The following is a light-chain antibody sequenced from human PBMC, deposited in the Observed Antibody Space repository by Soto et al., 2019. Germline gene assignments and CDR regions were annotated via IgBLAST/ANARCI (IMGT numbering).Light chain of an antibody. J-gene: IGLJ1*01. Sequence: QSALTQPPSASGSPGQSVTISCTGTSSDVGKYDYVSWYQQRPGKAPKLMIYEVRYRPSGVSNRFSGSKSGNTASLTISGLQAEDEAVYYCCSYTRTSNHYFFGSGTKVTVL. CDR3: CSYTRTSNHYF. CDR2: EVR. V-gene: IGLV2-14*01. CDR1: SSDVGKYDY.